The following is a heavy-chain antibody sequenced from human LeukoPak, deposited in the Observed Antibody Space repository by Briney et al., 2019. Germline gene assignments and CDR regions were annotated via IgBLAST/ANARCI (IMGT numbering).Heavy chain of an antibody. CDR3: ARPMYNSGAFDI. V-gene: IGHV1-69*13. D-gene: IGHD5-24*01. CDR1: GYTFTGYY. Sequence: VASVKVSCKASGYTFTGYYMHWVRQAPGQGLEWMGGITPIFGTANYAQKFQGRVTITADESTSTAYMELSSLRSEDTAVYYCARPMYNSGAFDIWGQGTMVTVSS. J-gene: IGHJ3*02. CDR2: ITPIFGTA.